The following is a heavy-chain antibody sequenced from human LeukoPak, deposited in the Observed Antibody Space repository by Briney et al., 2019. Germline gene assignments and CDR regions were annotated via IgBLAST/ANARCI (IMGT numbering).Heavy chain of an antibody. V-gene: IGHV5-51*01. J-gene: IGHJ4*02. Sequence: GESLKISCKGSGYTFTNYWIGWVRQMPGKGLEWMGVIYPGDSDTRYSPSFKGQVTISADKSINTAYLQWSSLKASDTAMYFCARKYCSGGSCPLDYWGQGTLVTVSS. CDR2: IYPGDSDT. CDR1: GYTFTNYW. CDR3: ARKYCSGGSCPLDY. D-gene: IGHD2-15*01.